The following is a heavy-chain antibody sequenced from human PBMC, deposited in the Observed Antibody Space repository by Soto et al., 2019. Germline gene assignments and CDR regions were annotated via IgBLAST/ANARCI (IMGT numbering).Heavy chain of an antibody. Sequence: PSETLSLTCTVSGGSISSGGYYWSWIRQHPGKGLEWIGYIYYSGSTYYNPSLKSRVTISVDTSKNQFSLKLSSVTAADTAVYYCARDVEAVAGSYYFDYWGQGTLVTVSS. J-gene: IGHJ4*02. D-gene: IGHD6-19*01. CDR3: ARDVEAVAGSYYFDY. V-gene: IGHV4-31*03. CDR1: GGSISSGGYY. CDR2: IYYSGST.